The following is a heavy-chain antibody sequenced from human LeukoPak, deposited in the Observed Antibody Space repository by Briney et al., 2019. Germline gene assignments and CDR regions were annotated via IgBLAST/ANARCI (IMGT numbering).Heavy chain of an antibody. CDR3: TSGDYLSRACDY. CDR1: GGSFSGYY. Sequence: PSETLSLTCAVYGGSFSGYYWSWIRQPPGKGLEWIGEINHSGSTNYNPSLKSRVTISVDTSKNQFSLKLSSVTAADTAVYYCTSGDYLSRACDYWGQGTLVTVSS. CDR2: INHSGST. D-gene: IGHD4/OR15-4a*01. J-gene: IGHJ4*02. V-gene: IGHV4-34*01.